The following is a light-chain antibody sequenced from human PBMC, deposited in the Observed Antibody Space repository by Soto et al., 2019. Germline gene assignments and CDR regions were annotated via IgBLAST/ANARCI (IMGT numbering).Light chain of an antibody. J-gene: IGKJ4*01. CDR3: HQYGTSPLT. V-gene: IGKV3-20*01. CDR1: QSVTSGY. Sequence: EIVLTRSPGTLSLSPGERATLSCRASQSVTSGYLAWYQQKPGQSPRLLMYGASSRATGVPDRFSGSGSGTDFTLTITRLEPEDFAVYYCHQYGTSPLTFGGGTKVDIK. CDR2: GAS.